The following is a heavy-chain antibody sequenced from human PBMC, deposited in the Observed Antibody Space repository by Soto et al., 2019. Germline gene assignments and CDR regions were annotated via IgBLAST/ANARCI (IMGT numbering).Heavy chain of an antibody. CDR1: GFTVSSNY. Sequence: GGSLRLSCAASGFTVSSNYMSWVRQAPGKGLEWVSVIYSGGSTYYADSVKGRFTISRDNSKNTLYLQMNSLRAEDTAVYYCARKRFGFGKSLDYFDYWGPGALVTVSS. V-gene: IGHV3-53*01. J-gene: IGHJ4*02. CDR2: IYSGGST. D-gene: IGHD3-10*01. CDR3: ARKRFGFGKSLDYFDY.